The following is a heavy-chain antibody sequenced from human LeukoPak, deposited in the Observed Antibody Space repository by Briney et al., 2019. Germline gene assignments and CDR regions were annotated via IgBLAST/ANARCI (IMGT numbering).Heavy chain of an antibody. Sequence: ASVKVSCKASGYTFTGYYMHWVRQAPGQGLEWMGWINPNSGGTNYAQKFQGRVTMTRGTSISTAYMELSRLRSDDTAVYYCARVISGWYYFDYWGQGTLVTVSS. V-gene: IGHV1-2*02. J-gene: IGHJ4*02. CDR2: INPNSGGT. CDR3: ARVISGWYYFDY. D-gene: IGHD6-19*01. CDR1: GYTFTGYY.